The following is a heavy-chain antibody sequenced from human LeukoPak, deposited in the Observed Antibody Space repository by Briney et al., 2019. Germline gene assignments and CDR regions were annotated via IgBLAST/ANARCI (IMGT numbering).Heavy chain of an antibody. Sequence: GESLQISCKGSGYSFTSYWISWVRQMPGKGLEWMGRIDPSDSYTNYSTSFQGHVTISADKSISTAYLQWSSLKASDTAMYYCARLGYCSSTISYAPDYWGQGTLVTVSA. V-gene: IGHV5-10-1*01. CDR3: ARLGYCSSTISYAPDY. J-gene: IGHJ4*02. D-gene: IGHD2-2*01. CDR1: GYSFTSYW. CDR2: IDPSDSYT.